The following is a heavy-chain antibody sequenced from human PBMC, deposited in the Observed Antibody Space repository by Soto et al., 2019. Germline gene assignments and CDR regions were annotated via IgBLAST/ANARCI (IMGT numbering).Heavy chain of an antibody. Sequence: GESLKISCKGSGYSFTSYWIGWVRQMPGKGLEWMGIIYPGDSDTRYSPSFQGQVTISADKSISTAYLQWSSLKASDTAMYYCARQGRPSTVTDYYYYYMDFWGQGTTVTVSS. D-gene: IGHD4-17*01. V-gene: IGHV5-51*01. J-gene: IGHJ6*03. CDR1: GYSFTSYW. CDR3: ARQGRPSTVTDYYYYYMDF. CDR2: IYPGDSDT.